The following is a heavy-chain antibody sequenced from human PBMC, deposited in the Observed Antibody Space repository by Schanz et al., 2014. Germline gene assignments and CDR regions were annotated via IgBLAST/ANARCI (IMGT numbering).Heavy chain of an antibody. CDR2: MSWNAGSL. CDR3: AKGQITGTTGYFDG. J-gene: IGHJ4*02. V-gene: IGHV3-9*01. D-gene: IGHD1-20*01. Sequence: EVHLLESGGGLVQPGGSLRLSCSASGFRFDDYAMHWVRQAPGKGLEWVSGMSWNAGSLGYGDSVKGRFTISRDNAKNFLYLQMNSLRPEDTAFYYCAKGQITGTTGYFDGWGQGTLVTVSS. CDR1: GFRFDDYA.